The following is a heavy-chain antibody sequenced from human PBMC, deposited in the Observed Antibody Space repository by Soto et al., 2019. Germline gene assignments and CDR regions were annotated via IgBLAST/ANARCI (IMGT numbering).Heavy chain of an antibody. CDR3: ARLGGFYQSLDS. CDR1: GGSISSYY. CDR2: VYYSGST. J-gene: IGHJ5*01. Sequence: PSETLSLTCTVSGGSISSYYWSWIRQPPGKGLELIGYVYYSGSTNYNPSLRSRVNISVDTSKNQLSLKMSSVTAADTAVYYCARLGGFYQSLDSWGQGTLVTVSS. V-gene: IGHV4-59*01. D-gene: IGHD3-22*01.